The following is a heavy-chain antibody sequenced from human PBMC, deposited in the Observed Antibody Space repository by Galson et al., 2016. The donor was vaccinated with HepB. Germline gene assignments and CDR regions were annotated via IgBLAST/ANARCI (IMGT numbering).Heavy chain of an antibody. J-gene: IGHJ5*01. D-gene: IGHD1-14*01. Sequence: SLRLSCAASGFTFSTYAMSWVRQAPGKGLEWVSGISGTGGRTYYADSVKGRFTIAKDTSKKTLNLEMDSLRAEDTDIYYCARDGSTNRYNWFDSRGQGTLVTVSS. V-gene: IGHV3-23*01. CDR2: ISGTGGRT. CDR3: ARDGSTNRYNWFDS. CDR1: GFTFSTYA.